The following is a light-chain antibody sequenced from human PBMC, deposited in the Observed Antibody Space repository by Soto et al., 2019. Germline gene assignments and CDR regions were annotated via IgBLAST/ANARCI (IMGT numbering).Light chain of an antibody. CDR2: ANT. CDR3: QYYDRSRNCVV. V-gene: IGLV1-40*01. CDR1: SSNIGAGYD. J-gene: IGLJ2*01. Sequence: QSLLTQPPSVSGAPGQRVSISCSGSSSNIGAGYDVHWYQQLPGTAPKLLIYANTNRPSGVPDRFSGSQSGTSASLAITGLQSEDEADYYCQYYDRSRNCVVFGGGTKVTVL.